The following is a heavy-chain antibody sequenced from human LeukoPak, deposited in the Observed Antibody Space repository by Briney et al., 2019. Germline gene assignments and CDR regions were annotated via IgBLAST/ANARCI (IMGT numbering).Heavy chain of an antibody. CDR1: GFTFSSYG. J-gene: IGHJ3*02. V-gene: IGHV4-38-2*01. Sequence: GSLRLSCAASGFTFSSYGMSWIRQPPGKGLEWIGSIYHSGSTYYNPSLKSRVTISVDTSKNQFSLNLSSVTAADTAVYYCASYTDAFDIWGQGTMVTVSS. CDR3: ASYTDAFDI. D-gene: IGHD3-16*01. CDR2: IYHSGST.